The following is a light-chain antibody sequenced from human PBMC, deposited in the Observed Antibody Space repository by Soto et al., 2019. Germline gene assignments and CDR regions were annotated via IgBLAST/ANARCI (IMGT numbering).Light chain of an antibody. CDR1: QTISGL. CDR2: DTT. V-gene: IGKV3-11*01. Sequence: EIVLTQSPATLSLSPGERATLSCRTSQTISGLLNWYQQRPGQAPRLLIYDTTNRATDIPARFSGSGSGTDFILTISSLDPEDFGVYFFQQRHNWPITFGQGTPLDFK. J-gene: IGKJ5*01. CDR3: QQRHNWPIT.